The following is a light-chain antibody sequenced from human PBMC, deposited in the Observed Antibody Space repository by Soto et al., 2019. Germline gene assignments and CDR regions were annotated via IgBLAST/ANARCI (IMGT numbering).Light chain of an antibody. CDR2: EVT. CDR1: SNDVGNYNY. J-gene: IGLJ1*01. CDR3: SSYTTNTTLV. V-gene: IGLV2-14*01. Sequence: QSVLAQPASVSGSPGQSITISCTGTSNDVGNYNYVSWFQQHPGKPPKLMIFEVTNRPSGVSHRFSGSKAGITASLTISGLQPEEEADYYCSSYTTNTTLVFGTGTRSPS.